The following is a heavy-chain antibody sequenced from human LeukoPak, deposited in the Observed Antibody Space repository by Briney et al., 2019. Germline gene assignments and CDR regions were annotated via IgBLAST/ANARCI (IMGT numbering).Heavy chain of an antibody. CDR2: ISGSGGST. D-gene: IGHD3-22*01. CDR1: GFTFNSYG. V-gene: IGHV3-23*01. Sequence: GGALGLSCAAPGFTFNSYGMSWGRPAPGKGLGWVSAISGSGGSTYYADSVKGRFTISRDNSKYTLYLQMNSLRAEDTAVYYCAKAPDDYDSSGYSDYWGQGTLVTVSS. CDR3: AKAPDDYDSSGYSDY. J-gene: IGHJ4*02.